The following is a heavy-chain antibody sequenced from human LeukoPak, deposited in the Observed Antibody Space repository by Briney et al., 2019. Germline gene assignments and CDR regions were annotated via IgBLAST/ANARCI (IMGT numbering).Heavy chain of an antibody. J-gene: IGHJ4*02. Sequence: PSETLSLTCAVYGGSFSGYYWSWIRQPPGKGLEWIGEINHSGGTNYNPSLKSRVTITVDTSKNQFSLKLSSVTAADTAVYYCARGGCTVTTISDYWGQGTLVTVSS. CDR1: GGSFSGYY. V-gene: IGHV4-34*01. CDR2: INHSGGT. CDR3: ARGGCTVTTISDY. D-gene: IGHD4-17*01.